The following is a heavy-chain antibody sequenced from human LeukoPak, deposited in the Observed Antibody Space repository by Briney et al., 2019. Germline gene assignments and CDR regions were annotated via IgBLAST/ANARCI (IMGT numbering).Heavy chain of an antibody. J-gene: IGHJ3*02. Sequence: GGSLRLSCAASGFPFSSYAMGWVRQAPGKGLEGVSTISGSGDSTYYADSVMGRFTISRDSSKNTLSLQMNSLRAEDTAVYYCAKDRAGSSGRDAFDIWGQGKMVTVSS. CDR1: GFPFSSYA. CDR2: ISGSGDST. CDR3: AKDRAGSSGRDAFDI. D-gene: IGHD6-19*01. V-gene: IGHV3-23*01.